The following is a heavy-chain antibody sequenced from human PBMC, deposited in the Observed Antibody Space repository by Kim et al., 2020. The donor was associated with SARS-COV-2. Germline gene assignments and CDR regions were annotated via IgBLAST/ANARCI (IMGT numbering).Heavy chain of an antibody. CDR1: GFTFSGYA. CDR2: ISYDGSNK. V-gene: IGHV3-30*04. CDR3: ARDPPAPYDILTGRGFYYYGMDV. Sequence: GGSLRLSCAASGFTFSGYAMHWVRQAPGKGLEWVAVISYDGSNKYYADSAKGRFTISRDNSKNTLYLQMNSLRAEDTAVYYCARDPPAPYDILTGRGFYYYGMDVWGKGTTVTVSS. D-gene: IGHD3-9*01. J-gene: IGHJ6*04.